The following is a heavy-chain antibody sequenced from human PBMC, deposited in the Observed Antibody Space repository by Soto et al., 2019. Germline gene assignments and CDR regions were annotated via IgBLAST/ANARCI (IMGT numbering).Heavy chain of an antibody. CDR2: IGTAGDT. J-gene: IGHJ6*02. V-gene: IGHV3-13*01. D-gene: IGHD6-6*01. CDR1: GFTFSSYD. Sequence: GGSLRLSCAASGFTFSSYDMHWVRQATGKGLEWVSAIGTAGDTYYPGSVKGRFTISRENAKNSLYLQMNSLRAEDTAVYYCARDQSIAALRSSFGDYYYGMDVWGQGTTVTVSS. CDR3: ARDQSIAALRSSFGDYYYGMDV.